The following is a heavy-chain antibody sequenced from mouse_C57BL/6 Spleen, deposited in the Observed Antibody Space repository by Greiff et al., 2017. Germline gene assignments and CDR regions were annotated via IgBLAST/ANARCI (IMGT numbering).Heavy chain of an antibody. CDR2: IYPGDGDT. J-gene: IGHJ4*01. Sequence: VQLQESGPELVKPGASVKISCKASGYAFSSSWMNWVKQRPGKGLEWIGRIYPGDGDTNYNGKFKGKATLTADKSSSTAYMQLSSLTSEDSAVYFCARSYYSNYEDMDYWGQGTSVTVSS. CDR3: ARSYYSNYEDMDY. V-gene: IGHV1-82*01. D-gene: IGHD2-5*01. CDR1: GYAFSSSW.